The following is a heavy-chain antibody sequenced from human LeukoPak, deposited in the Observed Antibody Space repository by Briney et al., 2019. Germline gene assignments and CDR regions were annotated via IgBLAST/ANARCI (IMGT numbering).Heavy chain of an antibody. Sequence: GGSLRLSCAASGFTFYKSAMTWVRQAPGTGLEWVSAISGRGDFTYYADSVKGRFTISRDNSKNMLYLQMTSLRADDTAVYYCARREAEESGPIDYWGQGTLVTVSS. CDR2: ISGRGDFT. J-gene: IGHJ4*02. V-gene: IGHV3-23*01. CDR3: ARREAEESGPIDY. CDR1: GFTFYKSA. D-gene: IGHD3-3*01.